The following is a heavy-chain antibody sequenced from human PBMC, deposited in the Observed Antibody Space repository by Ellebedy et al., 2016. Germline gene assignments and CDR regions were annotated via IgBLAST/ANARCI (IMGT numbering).Heavy chain of an antibody. J-gene: IGHJ1*01. Sequence: SETLSLTCTVSGGSISSYYWSWIRQPPGKGLEWIGYIYYSGSTNYNPSLKSRVTISVDTSKNQFSLKLSSVTVADTAVYYCARLGGGSGWYGEYFQHWGQGTLVTVSS. V-gene: IGHV4-59*08. CDR3: ARLGGGSGWYGEYFQH. CDR1: GGSISSYY. D-gene: IGHD6-19*01. CDR2: IYYSGST.